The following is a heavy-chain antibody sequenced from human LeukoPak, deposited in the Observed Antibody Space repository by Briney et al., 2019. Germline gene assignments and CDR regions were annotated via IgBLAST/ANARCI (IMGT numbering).Heavy chain of an antibody. CDR2: INHSGST. J-gene: IGHJ4*02. CDR1: GGSFSGYY. V-gene: IGHV4-34*01. Sequence: PSETLSLTCAVYGGSFSGYYWSWIRQPPGKGLEWIGEINHSGSTNYNPSLKSRVTISVDTSKNQFSLKLSSVTAADTAVYYCARVGLRWSYYFDYWGQGTLVTVSS. D-gene: IGHD4-23*01. CDR3: ARVGLRWSYYFDY.